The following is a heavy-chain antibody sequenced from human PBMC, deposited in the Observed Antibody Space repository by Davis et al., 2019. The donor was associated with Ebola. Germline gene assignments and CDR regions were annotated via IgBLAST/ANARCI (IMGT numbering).Heavy chain of an antibody. CDR3: AKVYEAYCGGDCYSQFEY. J-gene: IGHJ4*02. CDR1: GFAFSNSA. CDR2: IRYDGNNE. Sequence: GESLKISCAASGFAFSNSAMHWVRQAPGKGLEWVTFIRYDGNNEYYADSVKGRFTTSRDNSKNTLYLQMNSLRPEDTAVYYCAKVYEAYCGGDCYSQFEYWGQGTLVTVSS. V-gene: IGHV3-30*02. D-gene: IGHD2-21*02.